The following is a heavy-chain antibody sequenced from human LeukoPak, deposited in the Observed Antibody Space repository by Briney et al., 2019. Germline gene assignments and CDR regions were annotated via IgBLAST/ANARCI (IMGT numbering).Heavy chain of an antibody. D-gene: IGHD2-15*01. CDR1: GYTFTSYD. V-gene: IGHV1-8*03. J-gene: IGHJ3*02. CDR3: ARVSGWPHDAFDI. CDR2: MNPNSGNT. Sequence: ALVKVSCKASGYTFTSYDINWVRQATGQGLEWMGWMNPNSGNTGYAQKFQGRVTITRNTSISTAYMELSSLRSEDTAVYYCARVSGWPHDAFDIWGQGTMVTVSS.